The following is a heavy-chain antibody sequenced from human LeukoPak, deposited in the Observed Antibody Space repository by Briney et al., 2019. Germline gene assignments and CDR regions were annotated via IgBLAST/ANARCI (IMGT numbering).Heavy chain of an antibody. CDR3: ARGEGYFDWLSLRWFDP. D-gene: IGHD3-9*01. J-gene: IGHJ5*02. Sequence: WASVKVSCKASGYTFTGYYMHWVRQAPGQGLEWMGWINPNSGGTNYAQKFQGRVTMTRDTSISTAYMELSRLRSDDTAVYYCARGEGYFDWLSLRWFDPWGQGTLVTVSS. V-gene: IGHV1-2*02. CDR2: INPNSGGT. CDR1: GYTFTGYY.